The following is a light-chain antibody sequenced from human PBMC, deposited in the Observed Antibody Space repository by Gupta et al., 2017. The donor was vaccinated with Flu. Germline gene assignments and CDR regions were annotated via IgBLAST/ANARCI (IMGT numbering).Light chain of an antibody. Sequence: VKRTATRGSGNSNDANAWHQQQPEKGPRFLMKVNSDGSHNTGAGTPDRCSGSSSGAERYLTIARLQAEDEDDYYCQTWGTGIRVFGGGTKLTVL. J-gene: IGLJ2*01. CDR1: SGNSNDA. CDR3: QTWGTGIRV. V-gene: IGLV4-69*01. CDR2: VNSDGSH.